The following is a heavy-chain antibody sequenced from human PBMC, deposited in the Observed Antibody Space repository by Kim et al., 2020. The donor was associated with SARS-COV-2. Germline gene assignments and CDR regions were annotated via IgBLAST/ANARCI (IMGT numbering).Heavy chain of an antibody. CDR3: LKGGWTWCWDY. V-gene: IGHV3-23*01. J-gene: IGHJ4*02. D-gene: IGHD2-8*02. CDR2: IDGSDGTT. CDR1: GFTFFGYA. Sequence: GGSLRLSCTTSGFTFFGYAMRWVRQAPGKGLEWVSSIDGSDGTTYYADSVKGRSSISRDDSRYTLHLQMSALSADATAAYSCLKGGWTWCWDYWGQGTLV.